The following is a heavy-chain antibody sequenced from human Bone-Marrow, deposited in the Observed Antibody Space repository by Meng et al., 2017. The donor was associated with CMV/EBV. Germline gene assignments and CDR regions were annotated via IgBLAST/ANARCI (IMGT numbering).Heavy chain of an antibody. Sequence: ASVKVSCKASGGTFSSYAISWVRQAPGQGLEWMGWMNPNSGNTGYAQKFQDRVTMTRKTSISTAYMELSSLRSEATAVYYGSRGRIFGSYWGQGTLVTVSS. J-gene: IGHJ4*02. CDR2: MNPNSGNT. V-gene: IGHV1-8*02. CDR3: SRGRIFGSY. CDR1: GGTFSSYA. D-gene: IGHD3-3*02.